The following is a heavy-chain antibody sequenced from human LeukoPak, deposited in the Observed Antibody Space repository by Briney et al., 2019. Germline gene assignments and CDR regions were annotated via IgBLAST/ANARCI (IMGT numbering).Heavy chain of an antibody. J-gene: IGHJ5*02. Sequence: PSETLFLTCTVSGGSISSYYWSWIRQPPGKGLEWIGYIYYSGSTNYNPSLKSRVTISVDTSENQFSLKLSSVTAADTAVYYCARVLMVRGVIRFDPWGQGTLVTVSS. D-gene: IGHD3-10*01. V-gene: IGHV4-59*01. CDR3: ARVLMVRGVIRFDP. CDR1: GGSISSYY. CDR2: IYYSGST.